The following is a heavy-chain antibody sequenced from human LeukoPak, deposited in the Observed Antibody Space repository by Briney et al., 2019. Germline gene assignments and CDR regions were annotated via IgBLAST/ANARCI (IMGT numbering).Heavy chain of an antibody. Sequence: PSETLSLTCTVSGGSISSGGYYWSWIRQHPGKGLEWIGYIYYSGSTYYNPSLKSRVTISVDTSKNQFSLKLSSVTAADTAVYYCARGGYSYGYYYGMDVWGQGTTVTVSS. CDR3: ARGGYSYGYYYGMDV. V-gene: IGHV4-31*03. J-gene: IGHJ6*02. CDR1: GGSISSGGYY. CDR2: IYYSGST. D-gene: IGHD5-18*01.